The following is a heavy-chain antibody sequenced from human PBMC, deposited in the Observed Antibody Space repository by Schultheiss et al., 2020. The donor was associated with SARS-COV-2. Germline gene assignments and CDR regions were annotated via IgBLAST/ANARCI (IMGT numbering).Heavy chain of an antibody. CDR1: GFTFSSYG. CDR3: ARDRTPTVTLPFDP. D-gene: IGHD4-17*01. V-gene: IGHV3-33*01. J-gene: IGHJ5*02. CDR2: IWYDGSDK. Sequence: GGSLRLSCVASGFTFSSYGMHWVRQAPGKGLEWVAVIWYDGSDKYYADSVKGRFTISRDNSKNTLYLQMNSLRAEDTAVYYCARDRTPTVTLPFDPWGQGTLVTGLL.